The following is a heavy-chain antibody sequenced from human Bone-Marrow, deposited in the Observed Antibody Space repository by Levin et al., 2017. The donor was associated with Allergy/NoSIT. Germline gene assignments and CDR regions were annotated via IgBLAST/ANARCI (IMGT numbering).Heavy chain of an antibody. CDR1: GGSFGGYY. V-gene: IGHV4-34*01. J-gene: IGHJ3*01. D-gene: IGHD6-19*01. Sequence: PSETLSLTCAVYGGSFGGYYWSWIRQSPAKGLEWIGEINQYGSTNYNPSLKGRVTISLDKSKGQFSLTLASVTAADRAIYYCARGYSGRIAFDVWGQGTTVTVSS. CDR2: INQYGST. CDR3: ARGYSGRIAFDV.